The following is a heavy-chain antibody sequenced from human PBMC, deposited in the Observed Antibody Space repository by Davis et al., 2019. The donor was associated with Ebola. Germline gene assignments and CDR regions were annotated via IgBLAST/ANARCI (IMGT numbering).Heavy chain of an antibody. J-gene: IGHJ3*02. Sequence: GESLKISCAASGFTFSDYAMYWVRQAPGKGLEWVAVVFYDGINKFYADSVKGRFTISRDNSRNTVYLQMSSLRSEDTAVYYCARVSRPYTLRREIDIWGQGTTVTVS. CDR2: VFYDGINK. CDR3: ARVSRPYTLRREIDI. V-gene: IGHV3-30-3*01. CDR1: GFTFSDYA. D-gene: IGHD2-2*02.